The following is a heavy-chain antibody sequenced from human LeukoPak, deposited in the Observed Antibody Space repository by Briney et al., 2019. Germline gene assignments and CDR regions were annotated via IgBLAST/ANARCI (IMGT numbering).Heavy chain of an antibody. V-gene: IGHV1-2*02. J-gene: IGHJ5*02. D-gene: IGHD4-17*01. Sequence: ASVKVSCTSSGYTFTGYYMHWVRQAPGQGLEWMGWTNPKSDGTNYAQKFQGRVTITIGTSISTDYMELSGLSSDDTDADYCSGEDGYYGGVLFDPWGQGTLVTVSS. CDR3: SGEDGYYGGVLFDP. CDR2: TNPKSDGT. CDR1: GYTFTGYY.